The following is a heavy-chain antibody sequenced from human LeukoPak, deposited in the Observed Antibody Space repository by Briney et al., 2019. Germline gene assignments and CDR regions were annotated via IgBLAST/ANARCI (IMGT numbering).Heavy chain of an antibody. J-gene: IGHJ4*02. CDR1: GFTFSSYG. CDR2: IRYDGSNK. D-gene: IGHD3-10*01. CDR3: AKSVTTMVRGYFDY. Sequence: GGSLRFSCAASGFTFSSYGMHWVRQAPGKGLEWVAFIRYDGSNKYYADSVKGRFTISRDNFKNTLYLQMNSLRAEDTAVYYCAKSVTTMVRGYFDYWGQGTLVTVSS. V-gene: IGHV3-30*02.